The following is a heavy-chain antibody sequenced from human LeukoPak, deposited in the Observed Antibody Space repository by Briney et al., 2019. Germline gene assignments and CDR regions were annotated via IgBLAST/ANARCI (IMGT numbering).Heavy chain of an antibody. CDR1: GFTFSSYA. CDR3: ARVSSAPLNYDFWSGLIDY. CDR2: ISYDGSNK. J-gene: IGHJ4*02. D-gene: IGHD3-3*01. Sequence: PGGSLRLSCAASGFTFSSYAMHWVRQAPGKGLEWVAVISYDGSNKYYADSVKGRFTISRDNSKNTLYLQMNSLRAEDTAVYYCARVSSAPLNYDFWSGLIDYWGQGTLVTVSS. V-gene: IGHV3-30-3*01.